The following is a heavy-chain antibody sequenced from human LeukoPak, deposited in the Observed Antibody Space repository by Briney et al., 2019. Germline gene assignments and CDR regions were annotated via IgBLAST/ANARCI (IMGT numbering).Heavy chain of an antibody. V-gene: IGHV4-61*08. CDR2: IYYSGST. Sequence: SETLSLTCTVSGGSFSSGGYYWSWIRQPPGKGLEWIGYIYYSGSTNYNPSLKSRVTISVDTSKNQFSLKLSSVTAADTAVYYCARVAHSSGWYGTFDYWGQGTLVTVSS. J-gene: IGHJ4*02. CDR3: ARVAHSSGWYGTFDY. D-gene: IGHD6-19*01. CDR1: GGSFSSGGYY.